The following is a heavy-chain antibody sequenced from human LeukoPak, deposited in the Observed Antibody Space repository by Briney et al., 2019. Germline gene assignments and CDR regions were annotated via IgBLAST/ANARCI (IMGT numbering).Heavy chain of an antibody. Sequence: PGGSLRLSCTASGFTFSNYDMHWVRQAPGEGLEWVAFIWYDDREKKYADSVKGRFTISRDNSKDTVYLQMNSLTPEDTAVYYWAKDPGRPLQGFYMDVWGKGTTVTVSS. CDR1: GFTFSNYD. V-gene: IGHV3-30*02. CDR3: AKDPGRPLQGFYMDV. CDR2: IWYDDREK. D-gene: IGHD6-6*01. J-gene: IGHJ6*03.